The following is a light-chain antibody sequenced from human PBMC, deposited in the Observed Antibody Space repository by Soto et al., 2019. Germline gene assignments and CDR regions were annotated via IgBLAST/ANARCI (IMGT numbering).Light chain of an antibody. CDR1: QSVGTW. V-gene: IGKV1-5*01. J-gene: IGKJ1*01. Sequence: DIQMTQSRSTLSASVGGRVTITCRSSQSVGTWVDWYQQKPGKAPKLLIYGDSNLESGVPSRFSGSGSGTEFTLTMTTLQPDDFATYFCQHYRRNTWSFGRGTKGDIK. CDR3: QHYRRNTWS. CDR2: GDS.